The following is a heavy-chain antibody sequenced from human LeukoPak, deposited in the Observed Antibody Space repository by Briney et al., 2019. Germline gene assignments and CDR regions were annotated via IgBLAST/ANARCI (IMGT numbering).Heavy chain of an antibody. V-gene: IGHV4-4*09. CDR3: ARSARLPDS. CDR2: IYTSGVT. Sequence: SETLSLTCSVSGASITSSYWSWLRQPPGEGLEYIGYIYTSGVTNYNPSLKSRVTMSMDTSKNQFSLTLTSVTAADTALYYCARSARLPDSWGQGVLVTVSS. J-gene: IGHJ5*01. CDR1: GASITSSY.